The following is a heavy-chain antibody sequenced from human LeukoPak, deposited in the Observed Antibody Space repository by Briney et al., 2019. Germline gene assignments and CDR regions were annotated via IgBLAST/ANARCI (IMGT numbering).Heavy chain of an antibody. Sequence: SETLSLTCIVSGGSLSGYYWSWIRQPPGKGLEWIGYIFYTGSSKYNPSLKSRVTMSVDTSKNQYSLNLSSVTAADTAVYYCVRQPYSSGAYYFDYWGQGTLVTVSS. D-gene: IGHD3-22*01. CDR2: IFYTGSS. V-gene: IGHV4-59*08. J-gene: IGHJ4*02. CDR3: VRQPYSSGAYYFDY. CDR1: GGSLSGYY.